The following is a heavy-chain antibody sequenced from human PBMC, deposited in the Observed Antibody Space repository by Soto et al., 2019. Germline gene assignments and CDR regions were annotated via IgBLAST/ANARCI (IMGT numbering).Heavy chain of an antibody. Sequence: EVQLLESGGGLVQPGGSLRLSCAASGFTFSNYAMSWVRQVPGKGLEWVSAISGSGATTYYADSVQGRFTISRDNSQNKLYLQLNSLRAEDTAVYYCAKAPTKWRGGYYGMDVWGQGTTVTVSS. J-gene: IGHJ6*02. V-gene: IGHV3-23*01. CDR2: ISGSGATT. CDR3: AKAPTKWRGGYYGMDV. CDR1: GFTFSNYA. D-gene: IGHD3-10*01.